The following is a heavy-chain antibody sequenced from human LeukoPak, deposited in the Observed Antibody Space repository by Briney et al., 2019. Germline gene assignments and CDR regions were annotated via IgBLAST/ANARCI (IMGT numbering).Heavy chain of an antibody. Sequence: GASVKVSCKASGGTFSSYAISWVRQAPGQGLEWMGVINPSGGSTNYAQKLQGRVTMTTDTSTSTAYMELRSLRSDDTAVYYCARAVWSGYPLFDYWGQGTLVTVSS. J-gene: IGHJ4*02. CDR1: GGTFSSYA. CDR2: INPSGGST. CDR3: ARAVWSGYPLFDY. V-gene: IGHV1-18*01. D-gene: IGHD3-3*01.